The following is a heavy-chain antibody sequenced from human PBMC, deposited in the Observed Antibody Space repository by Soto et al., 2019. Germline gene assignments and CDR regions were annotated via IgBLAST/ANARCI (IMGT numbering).Heavy chain of an antibody. D-gene: IGHD4-17*01. CDR3: AKDSLLPDYGGNLPLWFDP. J-gene: IGHJ5*02. CDR2: ISYDGSNK. CDR1: GFTFSSYG. Sequence: QPGGSLRLSCAASGFTFSSYGMHWVRQAPGKGLEWVAVISYDGSNKYYADSVKGRFTISRDNSKNTLYLQMNSLRAEDTAVYYCAKDSLLPDYGGNLPLWFDPWGQGT. V-gene: IGHV3-30*18.